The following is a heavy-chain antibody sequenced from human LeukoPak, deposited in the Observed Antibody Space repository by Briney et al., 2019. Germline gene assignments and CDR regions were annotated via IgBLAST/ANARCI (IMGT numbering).Heavy chain of an antibody. Sequence: GASVKVSCKASGYSFTSHYMHWVRQAPGRGREWMGLINLRGTATRYAESFQGRLTLTRDLSMGTDYMELSSVRSDDTAVYFCARDTSEGDYAWWFDPWGQGTLVTVAS. CDR1: GYSFTSHY. CDR2: INLRGTAT. CDR3: ARDTSEGDYAWWFDP. D-gene: IGHD3-16*01. J-gene: IGHJ5*02. V-gene: IGHV1-46*01.